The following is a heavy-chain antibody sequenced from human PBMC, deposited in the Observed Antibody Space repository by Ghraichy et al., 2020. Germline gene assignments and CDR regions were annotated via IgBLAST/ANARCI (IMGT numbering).Heavy chain of an antibody. CDR1: GFIFSDFA. J-gene: IGHJ4*02. D-gene: IGHD5-12*01. CDR3: ARSGYSAYDYRCGGNDY. V-gene: IGHV3-30-3*01. CDR2: ISQDGNNK. Sequence: GGSLRLSCAASGFIFSDFAIHWVRQAPGKGLEWVTVISQDGNNKYYADSVKGRFSISRDNSKTTLYLQMNSLRAEDTAVYYCARSGYSAYDYRCGGNDYWGQGPLVNVSS.